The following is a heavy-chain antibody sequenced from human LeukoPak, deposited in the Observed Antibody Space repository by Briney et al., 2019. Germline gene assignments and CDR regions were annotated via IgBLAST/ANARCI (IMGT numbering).Heavy chain of an antibody. J-gene: IGHJ4*02. CDR1: GFTFSSYG. V-gene: IGHV3-23*01. Sequence: GGSLRLSCEASGFTFSSYGMSWVRQAPGKGLEWVSAISGSGGSTYYADSVKGRFTISRGNSKNTLFLQMNSLRAEDTAVYYCAKKAYCGGYCYSLPFDYWGQGTLVTVSS. D-gene: IGHD2-21*02. CDR3: AKKAYCGGYCYSLPFDY. CDR2: ISGSGGST.